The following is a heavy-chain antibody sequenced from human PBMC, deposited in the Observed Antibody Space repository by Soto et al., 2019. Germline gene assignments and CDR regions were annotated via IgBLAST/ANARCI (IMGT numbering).Heavy chain of an antibody. D-gene: IGHD2-15*01. CDR3: AQSGRYCSGGSCSYFDY. J-gene: IGHJ4*02. CDR1: GFTFSSYG. V-gene: IGHV3-30*18. Sequence: GGSLRLSCAASGFTFSSYGMHWVRQAPGKGLEWVAVISYDGSNKYYADSVKGRFTISRDNSKNTLYLQMNSLRAEDTAVYYCAQSGRYCSGGSCSYFDYWGQGTLVTVSS. CDR2: ISYDGSNK.